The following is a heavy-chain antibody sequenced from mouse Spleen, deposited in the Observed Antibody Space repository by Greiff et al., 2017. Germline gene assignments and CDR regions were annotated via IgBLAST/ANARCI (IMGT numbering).Heavy chain of an antibody. CDR2: ISSGGSYT. CDR1: GFTFSSYA. D-gene: IGHD1-1*01. CDR3: ARGGIYGSSLYYAMDY. V-gene: IGHV5-9-1*01. J-gene: IGHJ4*01. Sequence: EVKVVESGGGLVKPGGSLKLSCAASGFTFSSYAMSWVRQTPEKRLEWVATISSGGSYTYYPDSVKGRFTISRDNAKNTLYLQMSSLRSEDTAMYYCARGGIYGSSLYYAMDYWGQGTSVTVSS.